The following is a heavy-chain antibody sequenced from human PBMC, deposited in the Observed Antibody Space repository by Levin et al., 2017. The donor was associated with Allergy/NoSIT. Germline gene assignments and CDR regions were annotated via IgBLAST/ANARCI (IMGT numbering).Heavy chain of an antibody. CDR2: ISGSGGST. J-gene: IGHJ4*02. V-gene: IGHV3-23*01. CDR3: AKDGGYISGYTPFDY. D-gene: IGHD5-18*01. CDR1: GFTFSSYA. Sequence: GESLKISCAASGFTFSSYAMSWVRQAPGKGLEWVSAISGSGGSTYYADSVKGRFTISRDNSKNTLYLQMNSLRAEDTAVYYCAKDGGYISGYTPFDYWGQGTLVTVSS.